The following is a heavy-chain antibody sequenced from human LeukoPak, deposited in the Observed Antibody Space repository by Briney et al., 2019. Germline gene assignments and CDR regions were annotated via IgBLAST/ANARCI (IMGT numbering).Heavy chain of an antibody. D-gene: IGHD3-22*01. CDR2: ISVYNGNT. CDR1: GYTFTSYG. Sequence: GASVKVSCEASGYTFTSYGISWVRQAPGQGLEWMGWISVYNGNTNYAQKLQGRVTMTTDTSTSTAYMELRSLRSDDTAVYYCAKDLKYYYDSSGYYPFDYWGQGTLVTVSS. V-gene: IGHV1-18*01. CDR3: AKDLKYYYDSSGYYPFDY. J-gene: IGHJ4*02.